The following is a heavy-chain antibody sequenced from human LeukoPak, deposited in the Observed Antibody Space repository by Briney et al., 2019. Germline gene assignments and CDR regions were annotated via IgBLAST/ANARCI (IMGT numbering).Heavy chain of an antibody. CDR3: AKDPIVPAAMGARYYYYGMDV. CDR1: GFTFDDYA. CDR2: ISWNSGSI. J-gene: IGHJ6*02. V-gene: IGHV3-9*01. D-gene: IGHD2-2*01. Sequence: GGSLRLSCAASGFTFDDYAMHWVRQAPGKGLEWVSGISWNSGSIGYADSVKGRFTISRDNTKNSLYLQMNSLRAEDTAVYYCAKDPIVPAAMGARYYYYGMDVWGQGTTVTVSS.